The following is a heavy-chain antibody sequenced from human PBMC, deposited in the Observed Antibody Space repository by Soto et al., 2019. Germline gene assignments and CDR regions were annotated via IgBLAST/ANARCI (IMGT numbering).Heavy chain of an antibody. CDR1: GFTFSNYW. Sequence: EAQLVQSGGGLVQPGGSMRLSCAASGFTFSNYWMHWVRQAPGKGLVWVSAISGSGGSTYYADSVKGRFTISRDNSKNTLYLQMNSLRAEDTAVYYCAKITAVAGTLGDYYYYGMDVWGQGTTVTVSS. CDR3: AKITAVAGTLGDYYYYGMDV. D-gene: IGHD6-19*01. CDR2: ISGSGGST. J-gene: IGHJ6*02. V-gene: IGHV3-23*04.